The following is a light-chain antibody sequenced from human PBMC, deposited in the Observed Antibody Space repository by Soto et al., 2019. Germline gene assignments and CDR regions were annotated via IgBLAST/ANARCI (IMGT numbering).Light chain of an antibody. CDR1: SSDVGSYNL. J-gene: IGLJ1*01. V-gene: IGLV2-23*01. CDR2: EGS. Sequence: LTQPASVSGSPGQSITISCTGTSSDVGSYNLVSWYQQHPGKAPKLMIYEGSKRPSGVSNRFSGSKSGNTASLTISGLQAEDEADYYCCSYAGSSTNYVFETGTKLTVL. CDR3: CSYAGSSTNYV.